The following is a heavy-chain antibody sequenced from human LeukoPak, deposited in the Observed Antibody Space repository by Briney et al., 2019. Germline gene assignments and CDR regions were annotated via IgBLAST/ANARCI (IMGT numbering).Heavy chain of an antibody. V-gene: IGHV3-53*01. D-gene: IGHD1-26*01. Sequence: PGGSLRLSCAASGFTVSNNCVTWVRQAPGKGLEWVSVICGDDTTYYGGSVKGRFTISRDDSKNTLYLQMNSLRAEDTAVYYCATGRLSASGFDPWGQGTLVTVSS. J-gene: IGHJ5*02. CDR2: ICGDDTT. CDR1: GFTVSNNC. CDR3: ATGRLSASGFDP.